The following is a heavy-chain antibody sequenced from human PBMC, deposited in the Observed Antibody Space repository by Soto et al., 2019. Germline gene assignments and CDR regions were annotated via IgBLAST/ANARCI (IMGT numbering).Heavy chain of an antibody. D-gene: IGHD3-22*01. J-gene: IGHJ4*02. CDR2: INPSGGST. Sequence: ASVKVSCKASGYTFTSYYMHWVRQAPGQGLEWMGIINPSGGSTSYAQKFQGRVTMTRDTSTSTVYMELSSLRSEDTAVYYCARDGGNYYDSSGYKGDYWGQGTLVTVSS. CDR3: ARDGGNYYDSSGYKGDY. CDR1: GYTFTSYY. V-gene: IGHV1-46*01.